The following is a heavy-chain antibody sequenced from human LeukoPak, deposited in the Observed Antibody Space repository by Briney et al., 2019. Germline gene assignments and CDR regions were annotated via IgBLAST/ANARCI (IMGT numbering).Heavy chain of an antibody. CDR1: GFTFDDYA. J-gene: IGHJ6*03. CDR2: ISWDGGST. D-gene: IGHD3-10*01. CDR3: AKDSGYYYYMDV. V-gene: IGHV3-43D*03. Sequence: GGCLRLSCAASGFTFDDYAMHWVRQAPGKGLEWVSLISWDGGSTYYADSVKGRFTISRDNSKNSLYLQMNSLRAEDTALYYCAKDSGYYYYMDVWGKGTTVTVS.